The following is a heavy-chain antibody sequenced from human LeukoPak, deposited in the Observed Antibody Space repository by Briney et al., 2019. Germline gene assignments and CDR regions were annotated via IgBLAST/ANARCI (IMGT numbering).Heavy chain of an antibody. Sequence: PGRSLRLSCAASGFTFSSYWMHWVRQAPGKGLVWVSRINSDGSSTSYADSVKGRFTISRDSAKNTLYLQMNSLRAEDTAVYYCARVGTAQGELLRVDAFDIWGQGTMVTVSS. CDR2: INSDGSST. CDR1: GFTFSSYW. D-gene: IGHD1-26*01. J-gene: IGHJ3*02. V-gene: IGHV3-74*01. CDR3: ARVGTAQGELLRVDAFDI.